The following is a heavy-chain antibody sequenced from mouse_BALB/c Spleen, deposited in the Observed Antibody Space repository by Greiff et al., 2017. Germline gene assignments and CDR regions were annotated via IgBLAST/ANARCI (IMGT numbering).Heavy chain of an antibody. V-gene: IGHV5-6-5*01. CDR1: GFTFSSYA. Sequence: EVQRVESGGGLVKPGGSLKLSCAASGFTFSSYAMSWVRQTPEKRLEWVASISSGGSTYYPDSVKGRFTISRGNARNILYLQMSSLRSEDTAMYYCARGNDGYSLFAYWGQGTLVTVSA. CDR2: ISSGGST. CDR3: ARGNDGYSLFAY. J-gene: IGHJ3*01. D-gene: IGHD2-3*01.